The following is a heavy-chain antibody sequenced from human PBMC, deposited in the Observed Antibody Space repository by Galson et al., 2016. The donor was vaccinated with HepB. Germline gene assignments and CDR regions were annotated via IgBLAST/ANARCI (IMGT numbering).Heavy chain of an antibody. V-gene: IGHV4-31*03. CDR2: IYYSGST. CDR1: GDSISSGGYY. J-gene: IGHJ4*02. D-gene: IGHD3-9*01. Sequence: TLSLTCTVSGDSISSGGYYWSWIRQHPGKGLEWIGYIYYSGSTYYNPSLRSRVTISVDTSKSQFSLKLSSVTAADTAVYYCARGGRYFDWLPDYWGQGTLVTVSS. CDR3: ARGGRYFDWLPDY.